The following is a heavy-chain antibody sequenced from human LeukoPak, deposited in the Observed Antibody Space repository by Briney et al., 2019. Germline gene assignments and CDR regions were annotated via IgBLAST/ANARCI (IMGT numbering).Heavy chain of an antibody. Sequence: ASVKVSCKASGYTFIGYYMHWVRQAPGQGLEWMGWINPNSGSTNYAQKFQGRVTMTRDTSSSTAYMELSRLRVDDTAVYYCVRDDYVWGSSRINWFDPWGQGTLATVSS. CDR1: GYTFIGYY. J-gene: IGHJ5*02. CDR2: INPNSGST. V-gene: IGHV1-2*02. D-gene: IGHD3-16*01. CDR3: VRDDYVWGSSRINWFDP.